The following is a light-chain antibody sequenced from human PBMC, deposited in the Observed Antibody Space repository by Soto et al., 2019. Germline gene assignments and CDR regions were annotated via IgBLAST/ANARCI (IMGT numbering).Light chain of an antibody. CDR2: AAS. CDR1: ETISDY. J-gene: IGKJ5*01. CDR3: QQSYSTPIT. V-gene: IGKV1-39*01. Sequence: DIQMTQFPSSLSASVGARVPITCRARETISDYLNWYQHKPGTAPKLLIYAASSLQSGVPSRFSGSGSGTDFTLTISSLQPEDFATYYCQQSYSTPITFGQGTRLEIK.